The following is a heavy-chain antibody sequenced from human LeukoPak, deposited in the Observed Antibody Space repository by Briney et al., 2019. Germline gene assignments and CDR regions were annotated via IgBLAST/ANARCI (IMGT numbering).Heavy chain of an antibody. CDR2: IYYSGST. CDR3: ARHVIASDYTVAFDI. D-gene: IGHD4-11*01. J-gene: IGHJ3*02. Sequence: SETLSLTCTVSGGSIGSYYWSWIRQPPGKGLEWIGYIYYSGSTNYNPSLKSRVTISVDTSKNQFSLKLSSVTAADTAVYYCARHVIASDYTVAFDIWGQGTMVTVSS. V-gene: IGHV4-59*08. CDR1: GGSIGSYY.